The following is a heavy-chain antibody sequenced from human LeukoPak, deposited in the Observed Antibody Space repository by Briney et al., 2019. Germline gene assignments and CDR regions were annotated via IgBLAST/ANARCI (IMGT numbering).Heavy chain of an antibody. D-gene: IGHD5-18*01. Sequence: GGSLRLSCAAPGFSFSDTFMNWIRQAPGKGLQFVASIGSAGTTIYYADSVEGRFTISRDNAKNSLYLQLNSLRAEDTAIYYCARDLGYSHGLDHWGQGTLVTVSS. CDR2: IGSAGTTI. CDR3: ARDLGYSHGLDH. CDR1: GFSFSDTF. J-gene: IGHJ4*02. V-gene: IGHV3-11*01.